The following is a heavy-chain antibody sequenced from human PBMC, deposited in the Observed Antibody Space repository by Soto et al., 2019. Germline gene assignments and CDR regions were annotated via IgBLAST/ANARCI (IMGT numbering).Heavy chain of an antibody. Sequence: QVQLVESGGGVVQPGRSLRLSCAASGFTFSSYAMHWVRQAPGKGLEWVAVISYDGSNKYYADSVKGLFTISRDISKNTLYLQMHSLSAEDTAVYYCASAGGLLVDYWGQGTLVNVSS. D-gene: IGHD2-15*01. CDR2: ISYDGSNK. V-gene: IGHV3-30-3*01. J-gene: IGHJ4*02. CDR3: ASAGGLLVDY. CDR1: GFTFSSYA.